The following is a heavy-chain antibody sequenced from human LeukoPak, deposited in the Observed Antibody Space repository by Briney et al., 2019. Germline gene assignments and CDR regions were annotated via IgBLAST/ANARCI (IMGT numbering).Heavy chain of an antibody. V-gene: IGHV1-18*01. CDR2: TSAYNGNT. D-gene: IGHD3-3*01. CDR1: GYTFTSYG. Sequence: SXXVSCKASGYTFTSYGISWLRQAPGQGREWRGWTSAYNGNTNYAQKLQGRVTMTTDTSTSTDYMEMRRLRSEDTAVYYCASVWNGLRFFEWLRSNWFDPLGQGTLVTVSS. J-gene: IGHJ5*02. CDR3: ASVWNGLRFFEWLRSNWFDP.